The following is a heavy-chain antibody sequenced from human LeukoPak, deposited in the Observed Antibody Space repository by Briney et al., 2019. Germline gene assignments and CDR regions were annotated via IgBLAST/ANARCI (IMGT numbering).Heavy chain of an antibody. D-gene: IGHD2-8*01. CDR1: GYTFTGYD. Sequence: ASVKVSCKASGYTFTGYDINWVRQATGQGLEWMGWMNPNSGNTGYAQKFQGRVTITRNTSISTAYMELSSLRSDDTAVYYCARDSDCINGICYRTDLDYWGQGTLVTVSS. V-gene: IGHV1-8*03. J-gene: IGHJ4*02. CDR2: MNPNSGNT. CDR3: ARDSDCINGICYRTDLDY.